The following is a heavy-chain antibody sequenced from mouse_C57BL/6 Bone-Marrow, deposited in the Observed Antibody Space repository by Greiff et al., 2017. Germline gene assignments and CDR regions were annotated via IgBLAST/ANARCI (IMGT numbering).Heavy chain of an antibody. V-gene: IGHV7-3*01. J-gene: IGHJ1*03. CDR3: ARYEGYFDV. Sequence: EVKLMESGGGLVQPGGSLSLSCAASGFTFTDYYMSWVRQPPGKALEWFGFIRNKANGYTTDYSASVKGRFTISRDYSPRIRYLKMKALGAEDSATYYSARYEGYFDVWGTGTTVTVSS. CDR2: IRNKANGYTT. CDR1: GFTFTDYY.